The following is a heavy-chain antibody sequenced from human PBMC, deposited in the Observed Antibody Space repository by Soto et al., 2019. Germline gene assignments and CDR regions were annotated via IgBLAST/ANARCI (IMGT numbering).Heavy chain of an antibody. Sequence: KPSGTLSLTCTVSGASINSDDYYWSWIRQPPGKGLEWIGYISHSGNTYYSPSLQSRVAISVDTSRNQFSLRLNSVTAADTAVYYCARASTVTTGAKFDSWGQGALVTVSS. D-gene: IGHD4-17*01. CDR3: ARASTVTTGAKFDS. V-gene: IGHV4-30-4*01. CDR1: GASINSDDYY. CDR2: ISHSGNT. J-gene: IGHJ4*02.